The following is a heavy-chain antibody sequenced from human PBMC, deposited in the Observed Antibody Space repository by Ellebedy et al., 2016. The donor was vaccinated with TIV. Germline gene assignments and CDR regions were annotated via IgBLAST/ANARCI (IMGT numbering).Heavy chain of an antibody. CDR3: ARRPTYCSGGSCYSDLDY. V-gene: IGHV1-3*01. J-gene: IGHJ4*02. Sequence: ASVKVSCKASGYTFTSYAMHWVRQAPGQRLEWMGWINAGNGNTKYSQKFQGRVTITRDTSASTAYMELSSLRSEDTAVYYCARRPTYCSGGSCYSDLDYWGQGTLVTVSS. CDR1: GYTFTSYA. CDR2: INAGNGNT. D-gene: IGHD2-15*01.